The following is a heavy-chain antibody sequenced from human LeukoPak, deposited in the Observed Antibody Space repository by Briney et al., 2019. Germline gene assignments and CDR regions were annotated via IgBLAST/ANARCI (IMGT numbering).Heavy chain of an antibody. CDR2: IYYSGST. CDR3: ARRSHKERRAAFDI. CDR1: GGSLSSSSYY. D-gene: IGHD1-26*01. J-gene: IGHJ3*02. V-gene: IGHV4-39*01. Sequence: SETLSLTCTVSGGSLSSSSYYWGWIRQPPGKGLEWIGSIYYSGSTYYNPSLKGRVTISVGTSQNQFYLKLRSVTAADTAVYYSARRSHKERRAAFDIWGQGTMVTVSS.